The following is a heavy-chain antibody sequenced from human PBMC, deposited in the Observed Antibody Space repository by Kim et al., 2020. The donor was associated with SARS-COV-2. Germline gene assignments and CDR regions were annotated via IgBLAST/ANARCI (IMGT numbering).Heavy chain of an antibody. Sequence: PSLKSRVTISVDTSKNQFSLKLSSVTAADTAVYYCARAGSNYYYYYAMDVWGQGTTVTVSS. CDR3: ARAGSNYYYYYAMDV. V-gene: IGHV4-30-2*04. D-gene: IGHD3-10*01. J-gene: IGHJ6*02.